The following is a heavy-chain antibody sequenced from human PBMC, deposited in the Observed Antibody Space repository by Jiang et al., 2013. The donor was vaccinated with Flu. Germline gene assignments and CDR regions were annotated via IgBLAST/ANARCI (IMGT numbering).Heavy chain of an antibody. CDR1: GFTFSTHY. CDR3: AKAVTAAAFDI. CDR2: IKPDGSEK. V-gene: IGHV3-7*03. D-gene: IGHD2-21*02. Sequence: QLLESGGGLVQPGESLRLSCAASGFTFSTHYMSWFRQAPGKGLERVANIKPDGSEKYYLDSVKGRFTISRDNAKKSLFLQMNSLRVDDTAVYYCAKAVTAAAFDIWGQGTMVTVSS. J-gene: IGHJ3*02.